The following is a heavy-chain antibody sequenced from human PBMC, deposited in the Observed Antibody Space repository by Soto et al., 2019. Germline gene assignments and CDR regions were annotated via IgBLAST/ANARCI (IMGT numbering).Heavy chain of an antibody. D-gene: IGHD6-19*01. J-gene: IGHJ5*01. CDR2: TSYDGNNN. CDR1: GFSFTNYA. CDR3: ARDDSGWSLDS. V-gene: IGHV3-30-3*01. Sequence: GGSLRLSCAASGFSFTNYAMHWVRQAPGKGLQWVAVTSYDGNNNHYADSVRGRFTVSRDNSRNTLNLQMNSLRGDDTGIYYCARDDSGWSLDSWGHGTLVTVSS.